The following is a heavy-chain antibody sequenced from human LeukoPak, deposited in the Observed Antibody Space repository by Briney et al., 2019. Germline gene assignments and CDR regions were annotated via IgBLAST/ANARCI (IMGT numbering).Heavy chain of an antibody. Sequence: GGSLRLSCAASGFIFSSYAMHWVRQAPGKGLEYVSAISSNGGSTYYANSVKGRFTISRDNSKNTLYLQMGSLRAEDMAVYYCARDGTGILLGYMDVWGKGTTVTISS. D-gene: IGHD2/OR15-2a*01. CDR1: GFIFSSYA. CDR2: ISSNGGST. V-gene: IGHV3-64*01. CDR3: ARDGTGILLGYMDV. J-gene: IGHJ6*03.